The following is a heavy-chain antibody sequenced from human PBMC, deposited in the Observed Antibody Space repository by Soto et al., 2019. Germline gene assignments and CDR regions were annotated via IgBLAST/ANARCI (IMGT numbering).Heavy chain of an antibody. V-gene: IGHV4-4*02. CDR2: IYHSGST. Sequence: SETLSLTCAVSSGSISSSNWWSWVRQPPGKGLEWIGEIYHSGSTNYNPSLKSRVTISVDKSKNQFSLKLSSVTAADTAVYYCAGVGSWGSYRYDWFDPWGQGTLVTVSS. CDR3: AGVGSWGSYRYDWFDP. J-gene: IGHJ5*02. CDR1: SGSISSSNW. D-gene: IGHD3-16*02.